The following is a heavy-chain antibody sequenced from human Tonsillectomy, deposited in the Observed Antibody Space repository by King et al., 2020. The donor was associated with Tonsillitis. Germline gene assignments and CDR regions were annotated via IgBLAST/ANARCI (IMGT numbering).Heavy chain of an antibody. J-gene: IGHJ4*02. V-gene: IGHV4-31*03. CDR3: AKYVPPSFDY. D-gene: IGHD2/OR15-2a*01. CDR2: IYYTEGSYAST. CDR1: GDSVSSGDYY. Sequence: QLQESGPGLVKPSQTLSLTCTVSGDSVSSGDYYWSWIRQHPGKGLEWIWYIYYTEGSYASTYYNPSLTGRVTISVDSSKNQFSLKLLSVTAADTAVYYCAKYVPPSFDYWGQGTLVTVSS.